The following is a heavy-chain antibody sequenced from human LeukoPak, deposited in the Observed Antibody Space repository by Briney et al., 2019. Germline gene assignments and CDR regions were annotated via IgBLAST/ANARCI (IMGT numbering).Heavy chain of an antibody. Sequence: GGSLRLSCSVSGFTFSSHGMHWVRQAPGKGLEWVALIGYAGTNKYYADSVKGRFTISRDNSKNMLYLEMSGLRPEDTAMYYCAKDRSGTYYHFDYWGQGALVTVSS. CDR2: IGYAGTNK. V-gene: IGHV3-30*02. CDR1: GFTFSSHG. CDR3: AKDRSGTYYHFDY. D-gene: IGHD1-26*01. J-gene: IGHJ4*02.